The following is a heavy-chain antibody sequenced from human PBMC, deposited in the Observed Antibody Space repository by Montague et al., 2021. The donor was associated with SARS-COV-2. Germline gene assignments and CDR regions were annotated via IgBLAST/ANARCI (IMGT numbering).Heavy chain of an antibody. J-gene: IGHJ4*02. CDR3: ARVVGFDFDY. Sequence: SLSRTCTVSGGSISSGSYYWSWIRQPAGKGLEWIGRIYTSGSTNYNPSLKSRVTISVDTSKNQFSLKLSSVTAADTAVYYCARVVGFDFDYWGQGTLVTVSS. V-gene: IGHV4-61*02. CDR1: GGSISSGSYY. CDR2: IYTSGST. D-gene: IGHD2-21*01.